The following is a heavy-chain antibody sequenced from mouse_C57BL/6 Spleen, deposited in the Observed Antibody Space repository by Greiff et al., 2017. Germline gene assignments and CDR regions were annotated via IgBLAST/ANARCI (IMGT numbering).Heavy chain of an antibody. CDR2: IDPDDGDT. CDR1: GFNFKDYY. CDR3: ATTTVGATGY. V-gene: IGHV14-2*01. D-gene: IGHD1-1*01. Sequence: VQLQQSGAELVKPGASVKLSCKASGFNFKDYYMHWVKQRTEQGLEWIGMIDPDDGDTKYDPKFQCKATITADTSSNTAYLQLSSLTSEDTAVYYCATTTVGATGYRGHGTTLTFSS. J-gene: IGHJ2*01.